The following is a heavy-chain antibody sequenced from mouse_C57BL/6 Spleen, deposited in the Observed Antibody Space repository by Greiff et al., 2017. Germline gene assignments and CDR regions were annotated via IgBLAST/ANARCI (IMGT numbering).Heavy chain of an antibody. CDR1: GFTFSDYG. Sequence: DVQLVESGGGLVKPGGSLKLSCAASGFTFSDYGMHWVRQAPEKGLEWVAYISSGSSTIYYADTVKGRFTISRDNAKNTLFLQMTSLRSEDTAMYYCAKGGWLLREGFAYWGQGTLVTVSA. CDR3: AKGGWLLREGFAY. J-gene: IGHJ3*01. D-gene: IGHD2-3*01. V-gene: IGHV5-17*01. CDR2: ISSGSSTI.